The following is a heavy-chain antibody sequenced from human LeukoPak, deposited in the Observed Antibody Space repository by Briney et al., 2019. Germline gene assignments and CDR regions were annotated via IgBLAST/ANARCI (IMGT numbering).Heavy chain of an antibody. Sequence: GGSLRLSCAASGFSFSTYSMNWVRQAPGKGLEWVSSISSSSSYIYYADSVKGRFTISRDNAKNSLYLQMNSLRAEDTAVYYCASSLAAAGTGGWFGPWGQGTLVTVSS. CDR2: ISSSSSYI. CDR3: ASSLAAAGTGGWFGP. CDR1: GFSFSTYS. J-gene: IGHJ5*02. D-gene: IGHD6-13*01. V-gene: IGHV3-21*01.